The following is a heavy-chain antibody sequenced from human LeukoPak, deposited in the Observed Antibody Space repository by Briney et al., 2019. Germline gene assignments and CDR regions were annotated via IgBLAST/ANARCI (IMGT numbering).Heavy chain of an antibody. CDR1: GNTLIELS. Sequence: ASVKVSCKVSGNTLIELSIHWVRQAPGKGLEWMGGFDPKDSQIIYAQKFQGRVTMTEDTSTDTAYMELSSLRSDDTAVYYCAREYSYGYDYWGQGTLVTVSS. D-gene: IGHD5-18*01. CDR3: AREYSYGYDY. V-gene: IGHV1-24*01. J-gene: IGHJ4*02. CDR2: FDPKDSQI.